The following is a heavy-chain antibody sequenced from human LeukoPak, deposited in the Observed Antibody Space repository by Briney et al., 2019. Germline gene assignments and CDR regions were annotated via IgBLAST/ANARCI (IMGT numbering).Heavy chain of an antibody. CDR1: GFTFNNYG. CDR2: ISYDGSNK. V-gene: IGHV3-30*18. D-gene: IGHD3-10*01. CDR3: AKDSSGYYDSGTYGALDY. J-gene: IGHJ4*02. Sequence: PGGSLRLSCAASGFTFNNYGMHWVRQAPGKELEWVAVISYDGSNKYYADSVKGRLTISRDNSKNTLYLQMNSLRAEDTAVYYCAKDSSGYYDSGTYGALDYWGQGTLVTVSS.